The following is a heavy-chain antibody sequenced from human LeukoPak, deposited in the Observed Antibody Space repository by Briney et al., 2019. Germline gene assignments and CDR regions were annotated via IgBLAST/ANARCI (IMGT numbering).Heavy chain of an antibody. CDR2: IKGDGSSA. CDR1: GFTFSSNW. J-gene: IGHJ4*02. CDR3: VRDGVGAPPFDY. Sequence: GGSLRLSCAASGFTFSSNWMHWVRQAPGKGLVWVSRIKGDGSSASYADSVKGRFTISRDNAKNTLFLQMNSLRAEDTAVYYCVRDGVGAPPFDYWGQGALVTVSS. V-gene: IGHV3-74*01. D-gene: IGHD1-26*01.